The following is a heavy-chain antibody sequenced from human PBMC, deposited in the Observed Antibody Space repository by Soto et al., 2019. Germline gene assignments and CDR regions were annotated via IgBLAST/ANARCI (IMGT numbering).Heavy chain of an antibody. V-gene: IGHV1-46*03. CDR2: IDPSGGAT. CDR1: GYTFTSHY. CDR3: SRGLWRWLFDY. J-gene: IGHJ4*02. Sequence: QVQLVPSGAEVKKPGASVMVSCRASGYTFTSHYMHWVRQAPGQGLEWMGMIDPSGGATTYAQKFQGRVTITRDTSTTTFYMELGSLRPEDTAVYSCSRGLWRWLFDYWGQGTLVTVSS. D-gene: IGHD2-21*02.